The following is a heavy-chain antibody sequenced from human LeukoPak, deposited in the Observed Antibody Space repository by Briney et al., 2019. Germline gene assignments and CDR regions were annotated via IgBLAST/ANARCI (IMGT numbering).Heavy chain of an antibody. J-gene: IGHJ3*02. D-gene: IGHD3-22*01. Sequence: EGSLRLSCAASGFTVSSNYMTWVRQAPGKGLEWVSVIYSGGSTHYADSVKGRFTLSRDNSKNTLFLQMNSLRAEDTAVYYCAREPQGDSSGYDAFDIWGQGTMVTVSS. CDR2: IYSGGST. CDR1: GFTVSSNY. V-gene: IGHV3-66*01. CDR3: AREPQGDSSGYDAFDI.